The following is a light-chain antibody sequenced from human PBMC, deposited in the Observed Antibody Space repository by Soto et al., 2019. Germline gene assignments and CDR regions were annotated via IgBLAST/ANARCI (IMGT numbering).Light chain of an antibody. CDR1: QAIRND. V-gene: IGKV1-39*01. CDR2: AIS. J-gene: IGKJ1*01. Sequence: IPMTQSPSSLSASVGDRVTIPFRASQAIRNDLGWYQQIPGKAPRPLIYAISTLHSGVPSTFSGSGSGTDFTLTITSLQPEDFATYYCQQSYSTPRTFGQGTKVDI. CDR3: QQSYSTPRT.